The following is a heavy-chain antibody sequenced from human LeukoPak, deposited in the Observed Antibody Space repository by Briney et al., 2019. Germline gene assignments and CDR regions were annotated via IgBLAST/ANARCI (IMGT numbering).Heavy chain of an antibody. CDR2: IYFSGST. D-gene: IGHD5-18*01. CDR1: GASISSSTYY. CDR3: ARSRIQLWFVAPGKYFQH. J-gene: IGHJ1*01. V-gene: IGHV4-39*07. Sequence: SETLSLTCTVSGASISSSTYYWGWIRQPPGKGLEWIGSIYFSGSTYYNPSLKSRVTISVDTSKNQFSLKLSSVTAADTAVYYCARSRIQLWFVAPGKYFQHWGQGTLVTVSS.